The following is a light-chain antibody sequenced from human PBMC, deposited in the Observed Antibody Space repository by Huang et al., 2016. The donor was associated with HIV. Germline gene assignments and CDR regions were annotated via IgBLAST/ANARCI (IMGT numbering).Light chain of an antibody. V-gene: IGKV1-39*01. CDR1: QSIGRY. Sequence: DVQMTQSPSSLSASVGDRVTISCRASQSIGRYLNWYQQKPGKAPKLLIYAASSLQSGVPSRFSGSASGTDFTLTIDSLQAEDFATYYCQQSYSFTWTFGQGTKVEIK. CDR2: AAS. CDR3: QQSYSFTWT. J-gene: IGKJ1*01.